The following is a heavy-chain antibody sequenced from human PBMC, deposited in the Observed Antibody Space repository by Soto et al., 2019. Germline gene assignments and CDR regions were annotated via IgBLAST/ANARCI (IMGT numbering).Heavy chain of an antibody. CDR1: GFTFSDHS. V-gene: IGHV3-21*01. D-gene: IGHD6-13*01. J-gene: IGHJ4*02. CDR3: ARDGPEVIYLQLNFDY. CDR2: ISRSSTYI. Sequence: GGSLRLSCAASGFTFSDHSMNWVRQAPGKGLEWVSSISRSSTYIYYADSVRGRFTISRDNAKNSLYLQMNSLRAEDTAVYYCARDGPEVIYLQLNFDYWGQGTLVTVSS.